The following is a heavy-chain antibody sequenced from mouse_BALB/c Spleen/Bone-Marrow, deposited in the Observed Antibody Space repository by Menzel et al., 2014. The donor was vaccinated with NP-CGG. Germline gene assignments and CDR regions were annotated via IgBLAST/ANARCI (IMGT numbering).Heavy chain of an antibody. V-gene: IGHV5-6-3*01. CDR1: GFTFSSFG. Sequence: DVKLQVFGGGLLQPGGSLKLSCAASGFTFSSFGMTWVRQTPDKRLELGATINSNGGSTYYPDSVKGRFTISRDNAKNTLYLQMSSPKSEDTARYYCARVWYFDYWGQGTRLTVSS. CDR2: INSNGGST. J-gene: IGHJ2*03. CDR3: ARVWYFDY.